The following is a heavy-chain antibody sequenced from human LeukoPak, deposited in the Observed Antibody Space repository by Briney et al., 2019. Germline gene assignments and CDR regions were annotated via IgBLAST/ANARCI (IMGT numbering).Heavy chain of an antibody. V-gene: IGHV3-11*01. CDR1: GVTFDDYY. Sequence: PGGSLRLSCKGSGVTFDDYYLRWIRQAPGKGLEWISYISSTGGDKFYADPGKGRFIISRDNAMKSAYMEMNDHIAEETGFYFCARRENGSFDRRGQETLVIVSS. CDR2: ISSTGGDK. J-gene: IGHJ4*02. CDR3: ARRENGSFDR. D-gene: IGHD5-24*01.